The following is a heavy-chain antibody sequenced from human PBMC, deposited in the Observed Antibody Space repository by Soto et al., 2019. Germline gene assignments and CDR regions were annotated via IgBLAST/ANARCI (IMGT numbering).Heavy chain of an antibody. Sequence: QVQLVQSGAEVKKPGSSVKISCKASGGTFSSYAISWVRQAPGQGLEWMGGIIPIFGTANYAQKFQGRVTITADKSTNTAYMELSSLRSEDTAVYYCASSRTIHYGSGNKWGQGTLVTVSS. V-gene: IGHV1-69*06. CDR1: GGTFSSYA. CDR2: IIPIFGTA. D-gene: IGHD3-10*01. CDR3: ASSRTIHYGSGNK. J-gene: IGHJ4*02.